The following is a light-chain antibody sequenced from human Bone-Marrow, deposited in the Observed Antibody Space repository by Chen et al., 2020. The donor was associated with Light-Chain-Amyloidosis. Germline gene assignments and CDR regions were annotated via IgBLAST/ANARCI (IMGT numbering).Light chain of an antibody. CDR3: QQYNDYPVT. CDR1: PSINSR. CDR2: AAS. Sequence: DIQMTQSPSTLSAFVGDRVTITCRASPSINSRLAWYQQKPVKAPELLIYAASTLASGVPSRFSGSGSGTEFTLTISSLQPDDFATYYCQQYNDYPVTFGLGTKLEIK. V-gene: IGKV1-5*03. J-gene: IGKJ2*01.